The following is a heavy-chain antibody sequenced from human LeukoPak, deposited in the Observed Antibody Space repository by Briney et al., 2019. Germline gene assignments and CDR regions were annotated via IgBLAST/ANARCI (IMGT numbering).Heavy chain of an antibody. Sequence: GGSLRLSCAASGFTFSSYGMHWVRQAPGKGLEWVAFIRSDGSNKYYADSVKGRFTISRDNPKNTLYLQMNSLRSEDTAVYYCANFYYGSGTDPSSVAYWGQGTLVTVSS. V-gene: IGHV3-30*02. CDR2: IRSDGSNK. CDR3: ANFYYGSGTDPSSVAY. J-gene: IGHJ4*02. D-gene: IGHD3-10*01. CDR1: GFTFSSYG.